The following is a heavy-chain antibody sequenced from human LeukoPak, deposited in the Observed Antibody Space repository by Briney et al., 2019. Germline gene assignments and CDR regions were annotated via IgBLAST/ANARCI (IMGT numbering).Heavy chain of an antibody. Sequence: GGSLRLSCTASGFTFGDYAMSWIRQAPGKGLEWVGFIRSKAYGETADYAASVKGRFTISRDDSKAIAYLQMNSLKTEDTAVYHCTRDRGAYSLYDFWSQGTLVTVSS. CDR2: IRSKAYGETA. D-gene: IGHD4-11*01. CDR3: TRDRGAYSLYDF. J-gene: IGHJ4*02. V-gene: IGHV3-49*03. CDR1: GFTFGDYA.